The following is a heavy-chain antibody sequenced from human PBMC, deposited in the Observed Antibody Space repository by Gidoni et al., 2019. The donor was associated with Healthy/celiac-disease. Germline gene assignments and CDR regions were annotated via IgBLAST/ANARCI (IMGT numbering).Heavy chain of an antibody. CDR2: ISPGDSDT. CDR1: VYSFTGYW. J-gene: IGHJ5*02. Sequence: EVQLVQSGAEGKKPGASLKISCEGSVYSFTGYWIGWVRQMPGKGLEWMGIISPGDSDTRYSPSFQGQVTISADKSISTAYLQWSSLKASDTAMYYCAYMTTLWWFDPWGQGTLVTVSS. V-gene: IGHV5-51*01. CDR3: AYMTTLWWFDP. D-gene: IGHD4-17*01.